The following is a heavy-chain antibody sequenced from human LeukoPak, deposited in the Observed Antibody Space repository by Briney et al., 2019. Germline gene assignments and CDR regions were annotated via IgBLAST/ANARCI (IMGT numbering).Heavy chain of an antibody. CDR1: GFTFSSYA. CDR2: ISNSDYST. CDR3: ARSGIKMVRGVIIKSPYHMDV. Sequence: PGGSLRLSCAASGFTFSSYAMSWVRQAPGKGLEWVSTISNSDYSTYYADSVKGRFTISRDDAKNSLSLQMNSLRAEDTAVYYCARSGIKMVRGVIIKSPYHMDVWGKGTTVTVSS. J-gene: IGHJ6*03. V-gene: IGHV3-23*01. D-gene: IGHD3-10*01.